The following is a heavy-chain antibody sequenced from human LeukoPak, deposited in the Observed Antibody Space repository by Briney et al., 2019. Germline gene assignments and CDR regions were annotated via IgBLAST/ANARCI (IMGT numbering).Heavy chain of an antibody. V-gene: IGHV3-11*05. CDR3: ARDQGGGWYSDL. Sequence: GGSLRLSCAASGFTFSDYYMTWIRQAPGKGLEWVSHISSSSGYTNYADSVKGRFTISRDNAKKSLYLQMNSLRAEDTAVYYCARDQGGGWYSDLWGRGTLVTVSS. CDR1: GFTFSDYY. J-gene: IGHJ2*01. CDR2: ISSSSGYT. D-gene: IGHD1-26*01.